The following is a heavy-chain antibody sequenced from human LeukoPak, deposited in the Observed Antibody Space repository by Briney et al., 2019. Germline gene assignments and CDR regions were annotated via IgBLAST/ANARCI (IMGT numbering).Heavy chain of an antibody. J-gene: IGHJ4*02. CDR1: GDSIIGYY. D-gene: IGHD1-1*01. CDR2: IHYSGST. CDR3: ARGERLGPDF. Sequence: SETLSLTCTVSGDSIIGYYWSWIRQPPGKGLEWIGYIHYSGSTNYNPSLKSRVTISIDTSRSHFSLRLNSATAADTAVDYCARGERLGPDFWGQGTLVTVSS. V-gene: IGHV4-59*01.